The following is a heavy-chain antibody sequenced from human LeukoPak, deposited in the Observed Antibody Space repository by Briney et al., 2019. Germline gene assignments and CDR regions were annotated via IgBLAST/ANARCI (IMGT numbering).Heavy chain of an antibody. CDR1: GYSFTSYW. CDR2: IYPGDSDT. Sequence: GESLKISCKGSGYSFTSYWIGWVRQMPRKGLEWMGIIYPGDSDTRYSPSFQGQVTISADKSISTAYLQWSSLKASDTAMYYCATAPGIAVAGERASLDYWGQGTLVTVSS. J-gene: IGHJ4*02. CDR3: ATAPGIAVAGERASLDY. V-gene: IGHV5-51*01. D-gene: IGHD6-19*01.